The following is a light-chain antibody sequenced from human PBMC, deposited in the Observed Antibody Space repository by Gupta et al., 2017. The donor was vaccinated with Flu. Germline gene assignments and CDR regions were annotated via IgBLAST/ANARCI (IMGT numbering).Light chain of an antibody. J-gene: IGKJ1*01. Sequence: EIVMTQSPATLSVSPGERATLSCRASQSVSSNLAWYQQKPGQAPRRLIYGASTRATGIPARFSGSGSGTEFTLTISSLQSEDFAVYYCQQYNNWPPTCGQGTKVEIK. CDR2: GAS. CDR3: QQYNNWPPT. V-gene: IGKV3-15*01. CDR1: QSVSSN.